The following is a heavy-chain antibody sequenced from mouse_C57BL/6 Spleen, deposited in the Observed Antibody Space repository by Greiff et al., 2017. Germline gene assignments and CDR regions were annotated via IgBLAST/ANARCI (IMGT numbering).Heavy chain of an antibody. CDR1: GYTFTSYW. V-gene: IGHV1-72*01. CDR2: VDPYSGGT. D-gene: IGHD2-5*01. Sequence: QVPLQQPGAELVKPGASVKLSCKASGYTFTSYWMHWVKQRPGPGLEWIGRVDPYSGGTKYNEKFKSKATLTVDKPSSTAYMQLSSLTSEDSAVYYCAKSNYFMGAMGYWGQGTSVTVSS. CDR3: AKSNYFMGAMGY. J-gene: IGHJ4*01.